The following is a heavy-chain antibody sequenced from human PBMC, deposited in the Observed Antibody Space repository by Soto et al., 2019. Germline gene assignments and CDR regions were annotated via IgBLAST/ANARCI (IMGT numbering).Heavy chain of an antibody. Sequence: GASVKVSCKVSGYTLTELSMHWVRQAPGKGLEWMGGFDPEDGETIYAQKFQGRVTMTEDTSTDTAYMELSSLRSEDTAVYYCATGAPSRGYSSSWYTAWYFDLWGRGTLVTVSS. V-gene: IGHV1-24*01. J-gene: IGHJ2*01. CDR1: GYTLTELS. CDR3: ATGAPSRGYSSSWYTAWYFDL. CDR2: FDPEDGET. D-gene: IGHD6-13*01.